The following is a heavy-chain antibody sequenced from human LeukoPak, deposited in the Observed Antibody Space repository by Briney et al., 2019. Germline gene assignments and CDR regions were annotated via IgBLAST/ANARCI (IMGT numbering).Heavy chain of an antibody. CDR1: GFTFSSYS. CDR3: ARGTGTTGWFDP. Sequence: GGSLRLSCAASGFTFSSYSMNRVRQAPGKGLEWVSSISSSSSYIYYADSVKGRFTISRDNAKNSLYLQMNSLRAEDTAVYYCARGTGTTGWFDPWGQGTLVTVSS. J-gene: IGHJ5*02. CDR2: ISSSSSYI. V-gene: IGHV3-21*01. D-gene: IGHD1-7*01.